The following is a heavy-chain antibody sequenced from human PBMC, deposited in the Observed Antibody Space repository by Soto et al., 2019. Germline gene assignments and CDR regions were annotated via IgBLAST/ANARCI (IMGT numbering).Heavy chain of an antibody. CDR2: ISAYNGNT. D-gene: IGHD3-22*01. CDR3: VSDGYDSSGYYYYIY. J-gene: IGHJ4*02. CDR1: GYTFTSYG. V-gene: IGHV1-18*01. Sequence: ASVKVSCKASGYTFTSYGISWVRQAPGQGLEWMGWISAYNGNTNYAQKLQGRVTMTTDTSTSTAYMELRSLRSDDTAVYYCVSDGYDSSGYYYYIYWGQGTLVSVSS.